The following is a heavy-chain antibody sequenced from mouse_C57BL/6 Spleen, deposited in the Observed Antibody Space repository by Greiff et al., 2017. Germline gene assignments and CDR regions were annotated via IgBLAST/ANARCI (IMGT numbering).Heavy chain of an antibody. CDR3: ARDDYDGPWFAY. D-gene: IGHD2-4*01. Sequence: EVKLVESGGGLVQPGESLKLSCESNEYEFPSHDMSWVRKTPEKRLELVAAINSDGGSTYYPDTMERRFIISRDNTKKTLYLQMSSLRSEDTAVYYCARDDYDGPWFAYWGQGTLVTVSA. J-gene: IGHJ3*01. CDR1: EYEFPSHD. V-gene: IGHV5-2*01. CDR2: INSDGGST.